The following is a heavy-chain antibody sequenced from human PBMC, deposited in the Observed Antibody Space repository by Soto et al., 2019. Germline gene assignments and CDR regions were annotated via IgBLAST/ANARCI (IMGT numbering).Heavy chain of an antibody. D-gene: IGHD3-3*01. CDR1: GGSISSGGYY. CDR2: IYYSGST. J-gene: IGHJ4*02. V-gene: IGHV4-31*03. CDR3: ARVPYYDFWSGYHLPEDY. Sequence: PSETLSLTCTVSGGSISSGGYYWSWIRQHPGKGLERIGYIYYSGSTYYNPSLKSRVTISVDTSKNQFSLKLSSVTAADTAVYYCARVPYYDFWSGYHLPEDYWGQGTLVTVSS.